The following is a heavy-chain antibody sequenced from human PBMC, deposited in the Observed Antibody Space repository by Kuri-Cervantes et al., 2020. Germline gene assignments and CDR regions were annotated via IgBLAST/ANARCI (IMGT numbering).Heavy chain of an antibody. CDR3: ARGSPLGQNWFDP. Sequence: GSLRLSCAVSGYSISSGYYWGWIRQPPGKGLEWIGSIYHSGSTYYNPSLKSRVTISVDTSKNQFSLKLSSVTAADTAVYYCARGSPLGQNWFDPWGQGTLVTVSS. V-gene: IGHV4-38-2*01. CDR2: IYHSGST. J-gene: IGHJ5*02. CDR1: GYSISSGYY.